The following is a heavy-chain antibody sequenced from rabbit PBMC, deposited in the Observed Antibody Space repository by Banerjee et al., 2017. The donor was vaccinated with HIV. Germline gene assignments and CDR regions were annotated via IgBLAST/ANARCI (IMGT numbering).Heavy chain of an antibody. CDR2: IDPIFGKT. Sequence: EESGGDLVKPGASLTLTCIASGFDFSSNAMCWVRQAPGKGLEWIGYIDPIFGKTYYARWVNGRLTIPSHNAQKTLYLQLNSLTAADTATYFCAYSSGWGADFNLWGQGTLVTVS. CDR1: GFDFSSNA. J-gene: IGHJ4*01. D-gene: IGHD4-1*01. CDR3: AYSSGWGADFNL. V-gene: IGHV1S47*01.